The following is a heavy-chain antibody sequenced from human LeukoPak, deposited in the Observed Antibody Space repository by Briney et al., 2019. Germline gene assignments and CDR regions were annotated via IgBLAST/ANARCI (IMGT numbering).Heavy chain of an antibody. D-gene: IGHD3-16*02. V-gene: IGHV4-34*01. CDR1: GGSFSGYY. J-gene: IGHJ5*02. Sequence: SETLSLTCAVYGGSFSGYYWSWIRQPPGKGLEWIGEINHSGSTNYNPSLKSRVTISVDTSKNQFSLKLNSVTAADTALYYCARGAYDYVWGSYLNRFDPWGQGTLVTVSS. CDR2: INHSGST. CDR3: ARGAYDYVWGSYLNRFDP.